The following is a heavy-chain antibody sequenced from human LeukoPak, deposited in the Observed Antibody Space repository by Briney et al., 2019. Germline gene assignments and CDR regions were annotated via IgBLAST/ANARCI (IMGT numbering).Heavy chain of an antibody. Sequence: LSLTCTVSGGSISSSSYYWGWIRQPPGKGLEWVAVISYDGSNKYYADSVKGRFTISRDNSKNTLYLQMNSLRAEDTAVYYCARDDKYSSSWYSRESDAFDIWGQGTMDTVSS. CDR3: ARDDKYSSSWYSRESDAFDI. CDR2: ISYDGSNK. V-gene: IGHV3-30*03. J-gene: IGHJ3*02. D-gene: IGHD6-13*01. CDR1: GGSISSSS.